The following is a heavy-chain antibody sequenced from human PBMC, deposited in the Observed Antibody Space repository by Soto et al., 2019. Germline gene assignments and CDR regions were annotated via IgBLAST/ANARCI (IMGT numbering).Heavy chain of an antibody. CDR3: ATGIGYCSSINCYSAGRLRFDA. CDR1: GGSFSGYY. J-gene: IGHJ4*02. CDR2: VNHSGTT. V-gene: IGHV4-34*01. Sequence: QVQLQQWGAGLLKPSETLSLTCAVYGGSFSGYYWTWIRQSPEKGLEWIGEVNHSGTTYYNPSLKTRVTISVHTPKNPFALKMSSVTAPDTAVYYCATGIGYCSSINCYSAGRLRFDAWGQGTLVTVSS. D-gene: IGHD2-2*01.